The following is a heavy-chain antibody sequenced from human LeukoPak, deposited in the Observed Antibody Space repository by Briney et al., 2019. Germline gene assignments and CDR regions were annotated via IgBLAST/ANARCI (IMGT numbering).Heavy chain of an antibody. Sequence: GGSLSLSCAASGFTFSSYAMSWVRQAPGKGLEGVSAISGSGGSTHYADSVKSRFPISRDNSKNTLYLQMNRLRAEDTAVYYCAKMAAAGTIPYYFDYWGQGTLVTVSS. CDR2: ISGSGGST. CDR3: AKMAAAGTIPYYFDY. D-gene: IGHD6-13*01. V-gene: IGHV3-23*01. CDR1: GFTFSSYA. J-gene: IGHJ4*02.